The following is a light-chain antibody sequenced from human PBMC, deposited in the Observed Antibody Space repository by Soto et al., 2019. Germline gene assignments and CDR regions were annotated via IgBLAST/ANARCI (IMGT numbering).Light chain of an antibody. CDR2: FAS. Sequence: DFQMTESPSTLSASIGDRVTITCLASQTVYTWFAWYQQKPGKPPTLLLYFASTLQSGVPSRFSGSGSWTEFTLTIISLQPDDFATYYCQQYDTSPLTFGGGTKVDIK. CDR3: QQYDTSPLT. CDR1: QTVYTW. V-gene: IGKV1-5*03. J-gene: IGKJ4*01.